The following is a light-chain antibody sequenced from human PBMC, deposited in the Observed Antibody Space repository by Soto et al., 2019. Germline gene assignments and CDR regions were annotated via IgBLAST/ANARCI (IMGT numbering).Light chain of an antibody. Sequence: EVVLTQSPATLSLSPGERATLSCRASQSVNVNLAWHQQKPGQAPRLLIYGASTRAAGVPARFTGSGSGTEFTLTISSLQSDDFAVYYCQQYNHWPPYNFGQGTKLEIK. J-gene: IGKJ2*01. CDR2: GAS. CDR3: QQYNHWPPYN. CDR1: QSVNVN. V-gene: IGKV3-15*01.